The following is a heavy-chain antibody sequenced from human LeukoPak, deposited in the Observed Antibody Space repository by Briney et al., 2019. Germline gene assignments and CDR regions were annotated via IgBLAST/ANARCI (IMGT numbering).Heavy chain of an antibody. V-gene: IGHV3-30*18. CDR3: AKEVKSTGWFNGMDV. Sequence: GGSLRLSCAASGLTFSSYGMHWVRQAPGKGLEWVAVISYDGSNKYYADSVKGRFTISRDNSKNTLYLQMNSLRAEDTAVYYCAKEVKSTGWFNGMDVWGQGTTVTVSS. J-gene: IGHJ6*02. CDR2: ISYDGSNK. D-gene: IGHD6-19*01. CDR1: GLTFSSYG.